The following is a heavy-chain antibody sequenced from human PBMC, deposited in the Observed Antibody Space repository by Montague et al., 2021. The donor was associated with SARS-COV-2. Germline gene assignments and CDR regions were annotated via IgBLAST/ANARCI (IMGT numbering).Heavy chain of an antibody. V-gene: IGHV6-1*01. CDR3: TSGREGNYNVMDV. J-gene: IGHJ6*02. Sequence: CAISGDSVPSKSATRKWVRQSSSRGSAWLGRTYYRSKWNNDYAVSVRGRVTINPDTSKNQFSLQLNSVTPEDTAIYYCTSGREGNYNVMDVWGQGTTVTVSS. CDR2: TYYRSKWNN. CDR1: GDSVPSKSAT. D-gene: IGHD1-1*01.